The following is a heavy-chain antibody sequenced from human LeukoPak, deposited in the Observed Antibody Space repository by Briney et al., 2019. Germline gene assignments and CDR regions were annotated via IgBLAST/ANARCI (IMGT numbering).Heavy chain of an antibody. CDR2: MYDGGST. CDR1: GGSITSGGYS. V-gene: IGHV4-30-2*01. CDR3: ASGYGSGSYSTLDY. Sequence: SETLSLTCVVSGGSITSGGYSWSWIRQPPGKGLEWIGYMYDGGSTRYNPSLKSRVTISEDRSKNQFSLKLSSVTAADTAVYYCASGYGSGSYSTLDYWGQGSLVTVSS. J-gene: IGHJ4*02. D-gene: IGHD3-10*01.